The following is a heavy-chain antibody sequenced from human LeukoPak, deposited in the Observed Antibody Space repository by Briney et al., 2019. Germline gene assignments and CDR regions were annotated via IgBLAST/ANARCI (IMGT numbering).Heavy chain of an antibody. CDR1: GFTFSSYW. D-gene: IGHD3-3*01. CDR2: ISSSSSAI. J-gene: IGHJ4*02. Sequence: PGGSLRLSCAASGFTFSSYWMSWVRQAPGKGLEWVSYISSSSSAINYADSVKGRFTISRDNAKNSLYLQMNSLRAEDTAVFYCARDRGGTDDFWSGYYTGYFDYWGQGTLVTVSS. CDR3: ARDRGGTDDFWSGYYTGYFDY. V-gene: IGHV3-48*01.